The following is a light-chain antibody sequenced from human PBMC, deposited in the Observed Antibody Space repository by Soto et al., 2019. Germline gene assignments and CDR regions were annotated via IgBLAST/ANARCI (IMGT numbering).Light chain of an antibody. V-gene: IGKV1-9*01. J-gene: IGKJ4*01. CDR2: AAS. CDR3: QQLNSYPLT. Sequence: DIRWPQSPSFLSASVGNKVTITCRASQGISGYLPWYQQKPGKAPKLLIHAASTLQSGVPSRFSGSGSGTDFTLTISSLQPEDFATYYCQQLNSYPLTFGGGTKVDI. CDR1: QGISGY.